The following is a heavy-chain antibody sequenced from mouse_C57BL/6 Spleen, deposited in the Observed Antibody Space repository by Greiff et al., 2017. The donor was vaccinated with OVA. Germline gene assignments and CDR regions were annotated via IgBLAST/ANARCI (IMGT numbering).Heavy chain of an antibody. D-gene: IGHD2-1*01. Sequence: QVQLQQPGAELVRPGSSVKLSCKASGYTFTSYWMHWVKQRPIQGLEWIGNIDPSDSETHYNQKFKDKATLTVDKSSSTAYMQLSSLTSEDSAVYYCAIYGNYPAWFAYWGQGTLVTVSA. V-gene: IGHV1-52*01. CDR1: GYTFTSYW. J-gene: IGHJ3*01. CDR2: IDPSDSET. CDR3: AIYGNYPAWFAY.